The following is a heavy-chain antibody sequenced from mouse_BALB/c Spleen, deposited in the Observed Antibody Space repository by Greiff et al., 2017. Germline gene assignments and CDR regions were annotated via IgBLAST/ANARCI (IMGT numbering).Heavy chain of an antibody. CDR2: IDPANGNT. CDR1: GFNIKDTY. J-gene: IGHJ4*01. Sequence: DVKLVESGAELVKPGASVKLSCTASGFNIKDTYMHWVKQRPEQGLEWIGRIDPANGNTKYDPKFQGKATITADTSSNTDYLRLSSLTSEDTAVYYGAREYGSRYAMDYWGQGTSVTVSS. CDR3: AREYGSRYAMDY. V-gene: IGHV14-3*02. D-gene: IGHD2-10*02.